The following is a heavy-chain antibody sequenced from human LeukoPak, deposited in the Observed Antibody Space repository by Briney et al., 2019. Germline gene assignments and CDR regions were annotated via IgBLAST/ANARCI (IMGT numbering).Heavy chain of an antibody. J-gene: IGHJ4*02. Sequence: SETQSLTCTVSGDSINSLDLWSWVRQPPGKGLEWIGEMYLSGTTHSNPSVKSRVTISIDKSKNQFFLNLSSVTAADTAVYYCAGLVGRYSSGLYYYYFDYWGQGTLVTVSS. CDR3: AGLVGRYSSGLYYYYFDY. CDR1: GDSINSLDL. D-gene: IGHD3-22*01. V-gene: IGHV4-4*02. CDR2: MYLSGTT.